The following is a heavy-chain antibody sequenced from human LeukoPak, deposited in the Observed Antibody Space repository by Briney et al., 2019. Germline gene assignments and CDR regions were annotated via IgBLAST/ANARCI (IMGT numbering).Heavy chain of an antibody. CDR3: ARGRVVPAATLYYYYYYMDV. J-gene: IGHJ6*03. CDR2: IHPNSGGT. Sequence: ASVKDSCKASGYTFTGYYMHWVRQAPGQGLEWVGWIHPNSGGTKYAQKFQGRVTMTRDTSISTVYMELSRLRSDDTAVYYCARGRVVPAATLYYYYYYMDVWGKGTTVTISS. V-gene: IGHV1-2*02. CDR1: GYTFTGYY. D-gene: IGHD2-2*01.